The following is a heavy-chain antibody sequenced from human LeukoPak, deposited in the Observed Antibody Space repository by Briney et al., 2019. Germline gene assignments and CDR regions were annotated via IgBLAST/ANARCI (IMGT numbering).Heavy chain of an antibody. V-gene: IGHV1-69*13. CDR3: ARVTMVRGVIIHWFDP. Sequence: SVKVSCKASGGTFSSYAISWVRQAPGQGLGWMGGIIPIFGTANYAQKFQGRVTITADESTSTAYMELSSLRSEDTAVYYCARVTMVRGVIIHWFDPWGQGTLVTVSS. CDR2: IIPIFGTA. D-gene: IGHD3-10*01. J-gene: IGHJ5*02. CDR1: GGTFSSYA.